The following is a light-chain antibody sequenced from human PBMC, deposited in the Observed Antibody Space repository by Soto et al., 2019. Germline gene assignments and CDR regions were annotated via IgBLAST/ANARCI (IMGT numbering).Light chain of an antibody. CDR1: QSINSD. J-gene: IGKJ4*01. CDR3: QQYNNWPVT. Sequence: TQSPAPLSVSPGETTRLSCRASQSINSDVAWYQQKGGQTPRLLIHGASTRAAGIAARFSGSGSGTEFTLTISGLQSEDFATYYCQQYNNWPVTFGGGTKVDIK. V-gene: IGKV3D-15*01. CDR2: GAS.